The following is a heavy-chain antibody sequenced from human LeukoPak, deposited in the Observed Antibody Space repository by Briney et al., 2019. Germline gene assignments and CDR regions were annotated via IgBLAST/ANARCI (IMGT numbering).Heavy chain of an antibody. Sequence: GGSLRLSCAASGLTFSSYWMHWVRQAPGKGLVWVSRINSDGSSTSYADSVKGRFTISRDNAKNTLYLQMSSLRAEDTAVYYCAREVSSSWFDYWGQGTLVTVSS. D-gene: IGHD6-13*01. V-gene: IGHV3-74*01. CDR1: GLTFSSYW. CDR3: AREVSSSWFDY. CDR2: INSDGSST. J-gene: IGHJ4*02.